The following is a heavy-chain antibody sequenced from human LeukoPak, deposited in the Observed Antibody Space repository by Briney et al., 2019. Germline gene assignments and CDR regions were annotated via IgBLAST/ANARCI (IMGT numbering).Heavy chain of an antibody. D-gene: IGHD3-10*01. V-gene: IGHV4-59*08. CDR3: ARNSMYYYGSGSYPFDY. CDR1: GGSISSYY. Sequence: SETLSLTCTVSGGSISSYYWSWIRQPPGKGLEWIGYVYYSGSTNYNPSLKSRVTMSVDTSRNQFSLNLSSVTAADTAVYFCARNSMYYYGSGSYPFDYWGQGTLVTVSS. J-gene: IGHJ4*02. CDR2: VYYSGST.